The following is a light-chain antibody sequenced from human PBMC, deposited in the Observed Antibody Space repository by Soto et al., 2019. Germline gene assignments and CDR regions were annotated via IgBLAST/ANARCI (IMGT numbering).Light chain of an antibody. Sequence: QSVLTQPASVSGSPGQSITISCTGTSSDVGGYDYVSWYQLHPGKAPKLMVFEVNNRPSGVSYRVSGSKSGNTASLTISGLQAEDEADYFCSSYSISTAYLFGTGTKLTVL. CDR2: EVN. J-gene: IGLJ1*01. V-gene: IGLV2-14*01. CDR3: SSYSISTAYL. CDR1: SSDVGGYDY.